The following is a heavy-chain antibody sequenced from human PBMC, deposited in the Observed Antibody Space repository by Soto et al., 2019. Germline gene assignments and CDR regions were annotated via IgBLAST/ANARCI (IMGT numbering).Heavy chain of an antibody. CDR2: MNPNSVNT. Sequence: ASVKVSCKASESTFMNYDTSWGRQVTGQGLEWMGWMNPNSVNTSYALKFQGRVSMTRNTSIYTVYLELSILASDDTAVYYCVRMASSGTLNWFDPWGQRSLVTGSS. J-gene: IGHJ5*02. D-gene: IGHD1-1*01. CDR1: ESTFMNYD. CDR3: VRMASSGTLNWFDP. V-gene: IGHV1-8*01.